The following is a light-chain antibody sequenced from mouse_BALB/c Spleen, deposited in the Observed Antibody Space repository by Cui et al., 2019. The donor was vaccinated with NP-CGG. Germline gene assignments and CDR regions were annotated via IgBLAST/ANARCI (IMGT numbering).Light chain of an antibody. CDR1: TGAVTTSNY. Sequence: QAFVTHASVLTTSPGETVTLTCRSSTGAVTTSNYANWVQEKPDHLFTGLIGGTNNRVPGVPARFSGSLIGDKAALTITGAQTEDEAIYFCALWYSNHWVFGGGTKLTVL. CDR3: ALWYSNHWV. V-gene: IGLV1*01. J-gene: IGLJ1*01. CDR2: GTN.